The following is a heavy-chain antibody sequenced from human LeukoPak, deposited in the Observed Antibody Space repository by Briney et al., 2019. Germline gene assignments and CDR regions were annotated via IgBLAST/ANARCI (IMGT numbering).Heavy chain of an antibody. CDR3: ARRVAVAGPIDY. CDR1: GGSIDNY. V-gene: IGHV4-59*08. J-gene: IGHJ4*02. D-gene: IGHD6-19*01. CDR2: IYYTGST. Sequence: SETLSLTCTVSGGSIDNYWTWIRQPPGQGLEWIGYIYYTGSTNYNPSLKSRVTISVDTSKNQFSLKLSSVTAADTAVYYCARRVAVAGPIDYWGQGTLVTVSS.